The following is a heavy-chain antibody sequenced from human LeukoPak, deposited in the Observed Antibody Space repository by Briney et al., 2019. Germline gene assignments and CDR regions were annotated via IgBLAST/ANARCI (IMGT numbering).Heavy chain of an antibody. D-gene: IGHD5-24*01. J-gene: IGHJ4*02. Sequence: ASVKVSCTASGGTFSSYAISWVRQAPGKGLEWMGGFDPEDGETIYAQKFQGRVTMTEDTSTDTAYMELSSLRSEDTAVYYCATGDGYNWDFDYWGQGTLVTVSS. CDR3: ATGDGYNWDFDY. CDR1: GGTFSSYA. CDR2: FDPEDGET. V-gene: IGHV1-24*01.